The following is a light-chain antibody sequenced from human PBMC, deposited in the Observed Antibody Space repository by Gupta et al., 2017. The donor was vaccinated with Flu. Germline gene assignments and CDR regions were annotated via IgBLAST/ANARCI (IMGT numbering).Light chain of an antibody. CDR1: SSDIGAYNY. Sequence: QSALTQPAPVSGAPGQSIAISSTGSSSDIGAYNYVSWYQQHPGKAPKLMIYDVNNRPSGFSTRFSGSKSGNTGSLAISGLQDEDEAEYNCGAYGAVGVFSGGTKVTVL. CDR3: GAYGAVGV. J-gene: IGLJ3*02. CDR2: DVN. V-gene: IGLV2-14*03.